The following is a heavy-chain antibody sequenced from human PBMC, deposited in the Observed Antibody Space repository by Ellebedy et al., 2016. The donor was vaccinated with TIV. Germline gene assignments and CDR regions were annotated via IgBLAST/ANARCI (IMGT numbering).Heavy chain of an antibody. CDR2: IYTNSTT. V-gene: IGHV3-66*01. J-gene: IGHJ3*01. Sequence: GESLKISCTASGFTVSSNYMSWVRQAPGKGLEWVSLIYTNSTTYYADSVKGRFTISRDNSKNTLYLQINSLRADDTAVYYCASETFNDVDLKVWGVFDLWGQGTMVTVSS. CDR1: GFTVSSNY. D-gene: IGHD1-1*01. CDR3: ASETFNDVDLKVWGVFDL.